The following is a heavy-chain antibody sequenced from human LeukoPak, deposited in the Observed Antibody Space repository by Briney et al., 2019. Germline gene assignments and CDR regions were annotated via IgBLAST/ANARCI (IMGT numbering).Heavy chain of an antibody. D-gene: IGHD6-13*01. CDR2: IYISGST. CDR3: ARYSSSWYNWFDP. V-gene: IGHV4-4*07. Sequence: SETLSLTCTVSGGSLSSYYWSWIRQPAGKGLEWIGRIYISGSTNYNPSLKSRVTMSVDTSKSQFSLKLRSVTAADTAVYYCARYSSSWYNWFDPWGQGTLVTVSS. CDR1: GGSLSSYY. J-gene: IGHJ5*02.